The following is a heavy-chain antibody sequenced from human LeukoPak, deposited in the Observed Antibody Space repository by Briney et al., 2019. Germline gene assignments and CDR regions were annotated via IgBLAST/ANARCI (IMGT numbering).Heavy chain of an antibody. CDR3: TMIQGWGSGSYYVDY. Sequence: GGSLRLSCAASRFSFGDHWMSWVRQAPGKGPEWVGCIKSNAAGATTDYAAPVKGRFTISRDDSRHTLYLQMNSLKTEDTAVYYCTMIQGWGSGSYYVDYWGQGTLVTVSS. V-gene: IGHV3-15*01. J-gene: IGHJ4*02. CDR2: IKSNAAGATT. D-gene: IGHD3-10*01. CDR1: RFSFGDHW.